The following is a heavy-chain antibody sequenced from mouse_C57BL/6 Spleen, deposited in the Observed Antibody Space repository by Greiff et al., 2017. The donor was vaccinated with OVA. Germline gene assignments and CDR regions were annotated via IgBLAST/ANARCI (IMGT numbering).Heavy chain of an antibody. Sequence: QVQLQQSGAELARPGASVKLSCKASGYTFTSYGISWVKQRTGQGLEWIGEIYPRSGNTYYNKKFKGKATLTADKSTSKAYMELRSLTSEDSAVYFCAREGITTVVATEYYFDYWGQGTTLTVSS. CDR3: AREGITTVVATEYYFDY. CDR2: IYPRSGNT. V-gene: IGHV1-81*01. J-gene: IGHJ2*01. D-gene: IGHD1-1*01. CDR1: GYTFTSYG.